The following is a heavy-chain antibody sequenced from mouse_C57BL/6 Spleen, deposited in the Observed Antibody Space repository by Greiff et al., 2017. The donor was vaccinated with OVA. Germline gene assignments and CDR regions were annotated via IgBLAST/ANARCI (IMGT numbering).Heavy chain of an antibody. CDR1: GYTFTSYG. J-gene: IGHJ4*01. Sequence: LQESGAELARPGASVKLSCKASGYTFTSYGISWVKQRTGQGLEWIGEIYPRSGNTYYNEKFKGKATLTADKSSSTAYMELRSLTSEDSAVYFCARRPTTVVAKEDAMDYWGQGTSVTVSS. D-gene: IGHD1-1*01. CDR2: IYPRSGNT. CDR3: ARRPTTVVAKEDAMDY. V-gene: IGHV1-81*01.